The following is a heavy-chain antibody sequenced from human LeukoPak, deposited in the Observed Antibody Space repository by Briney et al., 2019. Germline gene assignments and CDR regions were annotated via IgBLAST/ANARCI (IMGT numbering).Heavy chain of an antibody. J-gene: IGHJ4*02. CDR2: ISAYSGKT. CDR3: ARGYSGYAPHDY. CDR1: GYSFTSYG. Sequence: ASVKVSCKASGYSFTSYGISWVRQAPGQGPEWMGWISAYSGKTNSAQNLQGRVTMTKDTSTSTAYMELRSLRSDDTAVYYCARGYSGYAPHDYWGQGTLVTVSS. D-gene: IGHD5-12*01. V-gene: IGHV1-18*01.